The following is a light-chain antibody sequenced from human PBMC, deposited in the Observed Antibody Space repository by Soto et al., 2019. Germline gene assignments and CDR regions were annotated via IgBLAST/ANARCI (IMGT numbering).Light chain of an antibody. CDR3: QQYGSSPPGET. J-gene: IGKJ2*01. V-gene: IGKV3-20*01. CDR2: GAS. CDR1: QSVSSSY. Sequence: EIVLTQSPGTLSLSPGERATLSCRASQSVSSSYLAWYQQKPGQAPRLLIYGASSRATGIPDRFSGSGSGTDLTLTISRLEPEDFAVYYCQQYGSSPPGETFRQGTKLEIK.